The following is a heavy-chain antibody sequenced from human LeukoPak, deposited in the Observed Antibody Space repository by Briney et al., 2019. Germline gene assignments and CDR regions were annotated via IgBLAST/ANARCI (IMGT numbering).Heavy chain of an antibody. CDR3: ANFYYDSSGYYNDY. D-gene: IGHD3-22*01. Sequence: PGGSLRLSCAASGFTFSSYSMNWVRQAPGKGLEWVSSISSSSSYIYYADSVKGRFTISRDNAKNSLYLQMNSLRAEDTAAYYCANFYYDSSGYYNDYWGQGTLVTVSS. CDR1: GFTFSSYS. J-gene: IGHJ4*02. CDR2: ISSSSSYI. V-gene: IGHV3-21*01.